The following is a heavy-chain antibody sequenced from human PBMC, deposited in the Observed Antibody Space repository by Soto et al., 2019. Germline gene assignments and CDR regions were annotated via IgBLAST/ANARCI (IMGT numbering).Heavy chain of an antibody. D-gene: IGHD2-2*01. Sequence: ASVKVSCKTSGYTFIAYYLHWVRQAPGQGLEWMGWINPNSGGTNYAQKFQGRVTMTRDTSISTVYMELSWLRSDDTAVFFCARGGDIVVVPAAPDYWGQGTLVTVSS. J-gene: IGHJ4*02. CDR3: ARGGDIVVVPAAPDY. V-gene: IGHV1-2*02. CDR2: INPNSGGT. CDR1: GYTFIAYY.